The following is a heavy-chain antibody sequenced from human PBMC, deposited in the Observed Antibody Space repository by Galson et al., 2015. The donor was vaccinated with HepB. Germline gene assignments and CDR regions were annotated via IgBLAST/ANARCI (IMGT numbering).Heavy chain of an antibody. CDR2: ISAYNGNT. CDR1: GYTFTSYG. V-gene: IGHV1-18*01. Sequence: SVKVSCKASGYTFTSYGISWVRQAPGQGLEWMGWISAYNGNTNYAQKLQGRVTMTTDTSTSTAYMELRSLRSDDTAVYYCARVSVFVVVVAATVGPRGWFDPWGQGTLVTVSS. CDR3: ARVSVFVVVVAATVGPRGWFDP. J-gene: IGHJ5*02. D-gene: IGHD2-15*01.